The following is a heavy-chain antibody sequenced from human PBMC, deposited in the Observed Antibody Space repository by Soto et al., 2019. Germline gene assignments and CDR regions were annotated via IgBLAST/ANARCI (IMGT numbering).Heavy chain of an antibody. D-gene: IGHD1-26*01. CDR2: IIPIFGTA. Sequence: ASVKVSCKASGGTFSSYAISWVRQAPGQGLEWMGGIIPIFGTANYAQKFQGRVTITADESTSTAYMELSRLRSDDTAVYYCARGGSMGATTPMDVWGQGTTVTVSS. V-gene: IGHV1-69*13. CDR1: GGTFSSYA. CDR3: ARGGSMGATTPMDV. J-gene: IGHJ6*02.